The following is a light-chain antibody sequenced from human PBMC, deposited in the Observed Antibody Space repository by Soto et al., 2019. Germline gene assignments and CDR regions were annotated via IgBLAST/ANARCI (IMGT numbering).Light chain of an antibody. CDR2: LNSDGSH. CDR1: SGHSSYA. J-gene: IGLJ2*01. V-gene: IGLV4-69*01. CDR3: QTWGTGWRVV. Sequence: QPVLTQSPSASASLGASVKLTCTLSSGHSSYAIAWHQQQPEKGPRYLMKLNSDGSHSKGDGIPDRFSGSSSGAERYLTISSLQSEDEADYYCQTWGTGWRVVFGGGTKLTVL.